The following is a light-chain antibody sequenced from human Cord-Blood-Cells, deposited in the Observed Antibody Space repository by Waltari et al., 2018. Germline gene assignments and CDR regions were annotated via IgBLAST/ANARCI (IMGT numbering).Light chain of an antibody. Sequence: QSALTQPVSVSGSPGPSITIPCPGPSSAGGSYNLVSWYQQHPGKAPNLRIYEGSKRPSGVSNRFSGSKSGNTASMTISGLQAEDEADYYCCSYAGSSTFVVFGGGTKLTVL. V-gene: IGLV2-23*01. J-gene: IGLJ2*01. CDR1: SSAGGSYNL. CDR2: EGS. CDR3: CSYAGSSTFVV.